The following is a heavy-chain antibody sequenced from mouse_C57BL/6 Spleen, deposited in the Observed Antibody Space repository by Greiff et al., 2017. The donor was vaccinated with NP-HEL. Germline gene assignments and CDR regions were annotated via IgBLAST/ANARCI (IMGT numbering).Heavy chain of an antibody. CDR2: INYDGSST. CDR1: GFTFSDYY. J-gene: IGHJ4*01. CDR3: ARVGLEGSMDY. V-gene: IGHV5-16*01. D-gene: IGHD2-4*01. Sequence: EVKVVESEGGLVQPGSSMKLSCTASGFTFSDYYMAWVRQVPEKGLEWVANINYDGSSTYYLDSLKSRFIISRDNAKNILYLQMSSLKSEDTATYYCARVGLEGSMDYWGQGTSVTVSS.